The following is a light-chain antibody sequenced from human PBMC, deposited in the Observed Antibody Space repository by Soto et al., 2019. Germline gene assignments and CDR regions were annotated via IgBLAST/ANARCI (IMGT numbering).Light chain of an antibody. CDR1: QSISSSY. V-gene: IGKV3-20*01. J-gene: IGKJ3*01. Sequence: EIVLTQSPGTLSLSPGERATLSCRASQSISSSYLAWYQQKPGQAPRLLIYGASSRATDIPDRFSGSGSGTDFTLTISRLEPEDFAVYYCKHYGSSPIFTFGPGTKVDIK. CDR2: GAS. CDR3: KHYGSSPIFT.